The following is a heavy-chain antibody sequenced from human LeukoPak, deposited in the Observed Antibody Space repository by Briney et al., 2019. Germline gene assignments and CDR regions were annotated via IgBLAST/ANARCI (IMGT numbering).Heavy chain of an antibody. V-gene: IGHV4-39*01. Sequence: SETLSLTCTVSGGSINSHSYYWGWIRQPPGKGLEWIGSVYYEGTSYSNPSLKIRVGVFVDTARDQFSLDLSFVTAADTALYYCVRHISTNTGYFDSCGQGTLVSVSS. CDR2: VYYEGTS. J-gene: IGHJ4*02. D-gene: IGHD5-24*01. CDR3: VRHISTNTGYFDS. CDR1: GGSINSHSYY.